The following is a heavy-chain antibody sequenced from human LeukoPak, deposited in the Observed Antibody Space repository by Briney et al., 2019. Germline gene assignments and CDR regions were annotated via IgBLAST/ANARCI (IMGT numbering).Heavy chain of an antibody. CDR2: IIPIFDTP. CDR3: ARRRDGYNDH. CDR1: GGTFSIYG. J-gene: IGHJ4*02. Sequence: ASVKASCKASGGTFSIYGIIWVRQAPGQGLEYMGGIIPIFDTPNYAQKFQGRVAITTDESTSTAYMELSSLRFEDTALYYCARRRDGYNDHWGQGTLVTVSS. V-gene: IGHV1-69*05. D-gene: IGHD5-24*01.